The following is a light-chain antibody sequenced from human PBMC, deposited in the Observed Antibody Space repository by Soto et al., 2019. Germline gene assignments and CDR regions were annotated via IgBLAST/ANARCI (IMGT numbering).Light chain of an antibody. Sequence: QSVLTQPPSASGSPGQSVTISCTGTSSDVGGYNYVSWYQQHPGKAPKLMIYDVTKRPSGVPDRFSGSKSGSTASLTVSGLQAEDEADYYCSSYAGSNNWMFGGGTQLTVL. CDR3: SSYAGSNNWM. J-gene: IGLJ3*02. CDR2: DVT. V-gene: IGLV2-8*01. CDR1: SSDVGGYNY.